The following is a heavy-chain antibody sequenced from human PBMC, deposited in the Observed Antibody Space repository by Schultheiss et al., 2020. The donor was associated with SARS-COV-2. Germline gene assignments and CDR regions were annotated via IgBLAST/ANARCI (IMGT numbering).Heavy chain of an antibody. CDR1: GGSISSGGYY. V-gene: IGHV4-31*03. J-gene: IGHJ4*02. CDR3: ARGQLAMAGDFDY. Sequence: SETLSLTCTVSGGSISSGGYYWSWIRQHPGKGLEWIGYIYYSGSTYYNPSLKSRVTISVDTSKNQFSLKLSSVTAADTAVYYCARGQLAMAGDFDYWGQGTLVTVSS. D-gene: IGHD6-6*01. CDR2: IYYSGST.